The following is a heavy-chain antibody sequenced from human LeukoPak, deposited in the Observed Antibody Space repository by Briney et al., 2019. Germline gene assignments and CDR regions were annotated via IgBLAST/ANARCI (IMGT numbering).Heavy chain of an antibody. V-gene: IGHV4-4*07. Sequence: SETLSLTCTVSGGSISSYYWSWIRQPAGKGLVWIGRIYTSGSTNYNPSLKSRVTMSVDTSKNQFSLKLSSVTAADTAVYYCARDTEYSSSSYYYYYYMDVWGKGTTVTVSS. CDR2: IYTSGST. CDR1: GGSISSYY. J-gene: IGHJ6*03. D-gene: IGHD6-6*01. CDR3: ARDTEYSSSSYYYYYYMDV.